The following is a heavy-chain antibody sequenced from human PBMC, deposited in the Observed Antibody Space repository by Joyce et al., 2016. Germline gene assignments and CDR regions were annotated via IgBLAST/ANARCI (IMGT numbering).Heavy chain of an antibody. J-gene: IGHJ4*02. Sequence: SNYGVHWVRQAPGTGLEWWAVISYDGIYKYYADSVKGRFTISRDNSKNTVFLEMNSLRAEDTAVYYCAKILTATYSSGWFLDYWGQGTLVTVSS. D-gene: IGHD6-25*01. CDR1: SNYG. CDR2: ISYDGIYK. CDR3: AKILTATYSSGWFLDY. V-gene: IGHV3-30*18.